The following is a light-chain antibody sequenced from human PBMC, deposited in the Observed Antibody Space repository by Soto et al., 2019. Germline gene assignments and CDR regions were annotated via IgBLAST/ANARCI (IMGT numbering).Light chain of an antibody. CDR3: QKYNSAPPT. Sequence: DIQMTQSPSSLSASVGDRVPITCRTSQDISNYLAWYQQKPGKVPKLLIYAASTLQSGVPSRFSGGGSGTDFSLTISSLQPEDVATYYCQKYNSAPPTFGGGTKVEIQ. V-gene: IGKV1-27*01. CDR1: QDISNY. J-gene: IGKJ4*01. CDR2: AAS.